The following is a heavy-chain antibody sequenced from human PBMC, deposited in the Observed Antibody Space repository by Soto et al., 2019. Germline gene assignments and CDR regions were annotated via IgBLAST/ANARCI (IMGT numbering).Heavy chain of an antibody. CDR2: ISSSGSTI. CDR3: ARGITMVRGVTQNPNWFDP. Sequence: LSCAASGFTFSSYEMNWVRQAPGKGLEWVSYISSSGSTIYYADSVKGRFTISRDNAKNSLYLQMNSLRAEDTAVYYCARGITMVRGVTQNPNWFDPWGQGTLVTVSS. CDR1: GFTFSSYE. J-gene: IGHJ5*02. D-gene: IGHD3-10*01. V-gene: IGHV3-48*03.